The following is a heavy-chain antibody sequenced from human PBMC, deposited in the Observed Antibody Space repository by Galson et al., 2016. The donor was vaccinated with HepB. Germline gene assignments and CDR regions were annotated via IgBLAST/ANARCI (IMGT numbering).Heavy chain of an antibody. V-gene: IGHV3-48*03. CDR1: GFTFSNYE. J-gene: IGHJ6*02. CDR2: ISSSGNSI. Sequence: SLRLSCAASGFTFSNYEMNWVRQAPGKGLEWVSYISSSGNSIYYADSVKGRFTISRDNDKNTLFLHMNSLRAEDTAVYYCAKVTSGSPEEAPFYYYGMDVWGQGTTVTVSS. CDR3: AKVTSGSPEEAPFYYYGMDV. D-gene: IGHD2-15*01.